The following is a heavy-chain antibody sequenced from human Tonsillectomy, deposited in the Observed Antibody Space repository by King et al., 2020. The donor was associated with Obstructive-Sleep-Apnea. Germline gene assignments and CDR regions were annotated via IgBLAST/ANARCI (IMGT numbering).Heavy chain of an antibody. V-gene: IGHV3-15*01. J-gene: IGHJ6*02. CDR2: IKTKTDGVTT. CDR3: TTGPYKYAMGV. Sequence: EVQLVESGGDLVKPGGSLRLSCAASGFTFSNAWMTWVRQAPGKGLEWVGRIKTKTDGVTTEYAAPVTGRFTISRDDSTSTLFLQMSSLKSDDTAVYYCTTGPYKYAMGVWGQGTTVTVSS. CDR1: GFTFSNAW.